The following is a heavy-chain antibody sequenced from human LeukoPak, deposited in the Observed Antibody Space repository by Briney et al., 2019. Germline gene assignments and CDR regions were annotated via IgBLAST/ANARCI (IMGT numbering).Heavy chain of an antibody. J-gene: IGHJ3*02. Sequence: GASVKVSCKASGGTFSSYAISWVRQAPGQGLEWMGGIIPIFGTANYAQKFQGRVAITTDESTSTAYMELSSLRSEDTAVYYCARLRRGYAFDIWGQGTMVTVSS. CDR3: ARLRRGYAFDI. D-gene: IGHD5-12*01. V-gene: IGHV1-69*05. CDR1: GGTFSSYA. CDR2: IIPIFGTA.